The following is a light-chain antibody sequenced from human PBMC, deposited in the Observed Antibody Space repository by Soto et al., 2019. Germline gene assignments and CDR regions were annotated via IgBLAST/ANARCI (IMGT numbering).Light chain of an antibody. CDR2: EVT. CDR1: SSDVGSYDL. V-gene: IGLV2-23*02. CDR3: CSYANSNTLL. Sequence: QSVLTQPASVSGSPGQSITISCTGTSSDVGSYDLVSWYQQHPGTAPKLIIYEVTKRPSGVSNRFSGPKSGNTASLTISGLQAEDDSDYYCCSYANSNTLLFGGGTKVTVL. J-gene: IGLJ2*01.